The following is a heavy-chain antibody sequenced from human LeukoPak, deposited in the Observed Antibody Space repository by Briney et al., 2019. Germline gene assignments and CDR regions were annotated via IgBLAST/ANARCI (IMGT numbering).Heavy chain of an antibody. V-gene: IGHV4-59*01. CDR1: GDSISDFY. J-gene: IGHJ5*02. Sequence: SETLSLTCTVSGDSISDFYWSWIRQPPGKGLEWIGEVYYSGSTHYNPSLKSRVAISVDTSKNQFSLRLRSVTAADTAIYYCARELDGNGGWFDPWGQGTLVTVSS. D-gene: IGHD5-24*01. CDR3: ARELDGNGGWFDP. CDR2: VYYSGST.